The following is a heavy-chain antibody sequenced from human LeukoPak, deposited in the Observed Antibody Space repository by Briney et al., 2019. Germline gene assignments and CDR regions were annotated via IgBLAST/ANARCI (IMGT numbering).Heavy chain of an antibody. J-gene: IGHJ3*02. Sequence: PSETLSLTCAVYGGSFSGYYWGWIRQPPGKGLEWIGSIYYSGSTYYNPSLKSRVTISVDTSKNQFSLKLSSVTAADTAVYYCARPEYGDYRADAFDIWGQGTMVTVSS. CDR1: GGSFSGYY. CDR2: IYYSGST. D-gene: IGHD4-17*01. CDR3: ARPEYGDYRADAFDI. V-gene: IGHV4-39*01.